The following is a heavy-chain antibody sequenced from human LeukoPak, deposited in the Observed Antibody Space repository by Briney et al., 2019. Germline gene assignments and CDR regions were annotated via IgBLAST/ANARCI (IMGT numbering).Heavy chain of an antibody. CDR2: IYYSGST. J-gene: IGHJ5*02. Sequence: SETLSLTCTVSGGSISSGGYYWSWIRQHPGKGLEWIGYIYYSGSTYYNPSLKSRVTISVDTSKNQFSLKLSSVTAADTAVYYCGRGAVEEQNWFDPWGQGTLVTVSS. V-gene: IGHV4-31*03. CDR1: GGSISSGGYY. CDR3: GRGAVEEQNWFDP. D-gene: IGHD1/OR15-1a*01.